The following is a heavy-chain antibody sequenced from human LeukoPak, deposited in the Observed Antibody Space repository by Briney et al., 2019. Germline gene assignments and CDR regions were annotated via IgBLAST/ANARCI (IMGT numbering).Heavy chain of an antibody. CDR1: GFTFSSYA. CDR3: ARSRLWSPRDAFDI. D-gene: IGHD3-16*01. V-gene: IGHV3-64*01. Sequence: PGGSLRLSCAASGFTFSSYAMHWVRQAPGKGLEYVSAISSNGGSTYYANSVKGRFTISRDNSKNTLYLQMGSLRAEDMAVYYCARSRLWSPRDAFDIWAQETMVTVSS. CDR2: ISSNGGST. J-gene: IGHJ3*02.